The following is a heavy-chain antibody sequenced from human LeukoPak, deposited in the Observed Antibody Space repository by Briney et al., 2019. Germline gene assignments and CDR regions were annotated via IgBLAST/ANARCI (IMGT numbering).Heavy chain of an antibody. J-gene: IGHJ4*02. CDR1: GASISGYY. V-gene: IGHV4-4*07. CDR2: IYSSGST. CDR3: ARDGKWLTLYYFDY. Sequence: PSETLSLTCTVSGASISGYYWSWIRQPAGKGLEWIGRIYSSGSTNYNPSLKSRVTMSVDTSKNQFSLKLSSVTAADTAVYYCARDGKWLTLYYFDYWGQGTLVTVPS. D-gene: IGHD3-22*01.